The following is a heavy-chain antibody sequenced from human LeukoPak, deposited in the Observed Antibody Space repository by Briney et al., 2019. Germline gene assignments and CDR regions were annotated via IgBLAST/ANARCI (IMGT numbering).Heavy chain of an antibody. Sequence: SETLSLTCAVYGGSFSSGSYYWSWIRQPPGKGLEWIGYIYYSGSTNYNPSLKSRVTISVDTSKNQFSLKLSSVTAADTAVYYCARADILTGYPSVYWGQGTLVTVSS. J-gene: IGHJ4*02. CDR2: IYYSGST. V-gene: IGHV4-61*01. CDR1: GGSFSSGSYY. D-gene: IGHD3-9*01. CDR3: ARADILTGYPSVY.